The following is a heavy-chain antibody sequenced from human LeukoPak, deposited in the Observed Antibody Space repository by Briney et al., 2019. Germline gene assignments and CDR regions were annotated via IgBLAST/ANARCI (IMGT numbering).Heavy chain of an antibody. J-gene: IGHJ4*02. V-gene: IGHV3-23*01. CDR3: AAKRMAGTGYYFES. D-gene: IGHD6-19*01. CDR2: LHGNGDET. Sequence: AGGSLRLSCAASGVTFSSYAMNWVRQAPGKGLEWVSSLHGNGDETHYADSVKGRLTISRDNSKATLYLQMNSLRADDTALYYCAAKRMAGTGYYFESWGQGTLVTVSS. CDR1: GVTFSSYA.